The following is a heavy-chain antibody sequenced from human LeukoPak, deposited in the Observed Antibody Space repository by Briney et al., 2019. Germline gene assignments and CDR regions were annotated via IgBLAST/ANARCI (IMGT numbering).Heavy chain of an antibody. J-gene: IGHJ6*01. V-gene: IGHV1-69*04. CDR1: GGTFNTYA. CDR3: ARFPVLGYTYGSVIHHMDV. CDR2: IIPILDVA. D-gene: IGHD5-18*01. Sequence: SVKVSCKASGGTFNTYASTWGRQAPGQGLEWMGRIIPILDVADSAQRFQGRVTITADRSTSTVYMELNSLRSEDTAIYYCARFPVLGYTYGSVIHHMDVWGQGTTVIVSS.